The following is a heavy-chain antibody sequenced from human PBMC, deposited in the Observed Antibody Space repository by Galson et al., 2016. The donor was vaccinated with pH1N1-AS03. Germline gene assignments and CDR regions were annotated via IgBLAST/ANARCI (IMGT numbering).Heavy chain of an antibody. Sequence: LSLTCSVSGGSISTYYWSWIRPPPGKGLEWIGFIHYSGSTSYSPSLKSRVTISVDASKNQLSLKLSSVTAADTAIYYCAKEWSAFDLWGQGTMVTVSS. V-gene: IGHV4-59*01. D-gene: IGHD3-3*01. J-gene: IGHJ3*01. CDR3: AKEWSAFDL. CDR1: GGSISTYY. CDR2: IHYSGST.